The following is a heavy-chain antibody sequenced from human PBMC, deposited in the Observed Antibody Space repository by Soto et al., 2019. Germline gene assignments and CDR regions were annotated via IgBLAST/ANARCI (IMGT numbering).Heavy chain of an antibody. J-gene: IGHJ5*02. D-gene: IGHD6-13*01. V-gene: IGHV3-7*03. CDR2: IKQDGSEK. Sequence: VGSLRLSCAASGFTFSSYWMSWVRQAPGKGLEWVANIKQDGSEKYYVDSVKGRFTISRDNAKNSLYLQMNSLRAEDTAVYYCARELAATKGWFDPWGQGTLVTVSS. CDR3: ARELAATKGWFDP. CDR1: GFTFSSYW.